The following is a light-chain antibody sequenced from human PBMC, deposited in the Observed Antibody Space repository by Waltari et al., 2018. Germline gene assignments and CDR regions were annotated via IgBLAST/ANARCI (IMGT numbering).Light chain of an antibody. V-gene: IGLV1-40*01. Sequence: QSVLTQPPSVSGAPGQRVTISCTGGGSNIGAGYDVHWYRQLPGKAPELLIYGVTNRPAGVPDRFFGSLSGTAASLAITGLQAEDEADYYCQSYDTSLSVVFGGGTKLTV. CDR1: GSNIGAGYD. J-gene: IGLJ2*01. CDR3: QSYDTSLSVV. CDR2: GVT.